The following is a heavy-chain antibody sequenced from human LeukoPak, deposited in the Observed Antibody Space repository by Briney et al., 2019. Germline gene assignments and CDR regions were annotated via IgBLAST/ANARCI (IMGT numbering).Heavy chain of an antibody. Sequence: GGSLRLSCAASGFTFSSHSMNWVRQAPGKGLEWVSSFGTRSSSIYYADSVKGRFTISRDNAKNSLYLQMNSLRAEDTAVYYCAKATHNNFDYWGQGTLVTVSS. D-gene: IGHD2/OR15-2a*01. V-gene: IGHV3-21*01. CDR2: FGTRSSSI. CDR1: GFTFSSHS. CDR3: AKATHNNFDY. J-gene: IGHJ4*02.